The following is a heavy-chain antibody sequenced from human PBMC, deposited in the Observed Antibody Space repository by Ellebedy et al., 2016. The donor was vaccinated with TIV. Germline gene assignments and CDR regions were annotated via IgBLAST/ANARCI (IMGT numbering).Heavy chain of an antibody. V-gene: IGHV4-59*01. J-gene: IGHJ6*02. CDR2: VYSSVNT. CDR3: ARILVQASPPYYSYYYAMDV. Sequence: SETLSPTXTVSGGSFNTYYWSWIRQSPEKGLEWIGHVYSSVNTNNNPSLESRVTISLDTSNNQFSLKLRSLTAADTAVYFCARILVQASPPYYSYYYAMDVWGQGTTVSVSS. D-gene: IGHD6-13*01. CDR1: GGSFNTYY.